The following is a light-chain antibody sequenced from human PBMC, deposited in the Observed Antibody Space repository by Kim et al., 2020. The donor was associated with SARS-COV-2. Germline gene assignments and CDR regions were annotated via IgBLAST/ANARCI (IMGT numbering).Light chain of an antibody. CDR1: ALPKNF. CDR2: EDT. CDR3: YSTESSRNAV. V-gene: IGLV3-10*01. Sequence: SYELTQPPSVSVSPGQTARITCSGDALPKNFAYWYQQKSGQAPVLVIYEDTKRPSGIPKRFSGSSSGTMATLTVSGAQVEDEADYYCYSTESSRNAVFGG. J-gene: IGLJ2*01.